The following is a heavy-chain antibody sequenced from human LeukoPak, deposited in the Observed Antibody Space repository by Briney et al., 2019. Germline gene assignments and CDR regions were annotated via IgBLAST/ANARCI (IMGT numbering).Heavy chain of an antibody. CDR3: ARDKYGGNSNAFDI. V-gene: IGHV3-74*03. CDR1: GFTFSSYW. D-gene: IGHD4-23*01. J-gene: IGHJ3*02. Sequence: GGSLRLSCAASGFTFSSYWMHWVRQVPGKGLLWVLRIGTDGSRTTYADYVKCRFTISRDNAKNTLYLQMNSLRAEDTAVYYCARDKYGGNSNAFDIWGQGTLVTVSS. CDR2: IGTDGSRT.